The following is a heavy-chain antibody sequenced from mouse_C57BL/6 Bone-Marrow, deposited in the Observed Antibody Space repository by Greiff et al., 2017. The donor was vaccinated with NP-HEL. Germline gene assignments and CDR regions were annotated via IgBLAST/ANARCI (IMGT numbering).Heavy chain of an antibody. J-gene: IGHJ2*01. CDR3: ARDYYGSSYFDY. V-gene: IGHV1-9*01. CDR1: GYTFTGNW. D-gene: IGHD1-1*01. Sequence: VKLQESGAELMKPGASVKLSCKATGYTFTGNWIEWVKQRPGHGLEWIGEIFPGSGNTYYNERFKGKATFTADTSSNTAYMQLSSLTTEDSAIYYCARDYYGSSYFDYWGQGTTLTVSS. CDR2: IFPGSGNT.